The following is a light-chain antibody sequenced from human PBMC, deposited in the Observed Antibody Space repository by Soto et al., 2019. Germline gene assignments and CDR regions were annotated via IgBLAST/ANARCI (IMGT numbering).Light chain of an antibody. V-gene: IGKV1-5*03. Sequence: DIQMTQSPSTLSASVGDRVTITCRASQIISNGLAGYQQKSGKAPKLLINNETSLESGFPSRFSGSGSGTEFTLTISSLQPDDFATYSCQQYDSYPWTFGQGTKMEIK. CDR2: NET. CDR3: QQYDSYPWT. J-gene: IGKJ1*01. CDR1: QIISNG.